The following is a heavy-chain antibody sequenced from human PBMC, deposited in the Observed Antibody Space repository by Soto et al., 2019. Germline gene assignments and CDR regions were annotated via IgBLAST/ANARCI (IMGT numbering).Heavy chain of an antibody. CDR1: GFTFRTYG. CDR3: ETDAGSSHFEY. CDR2: IWADGSYK. D-gene: IGHD1-26*01. J-gene: IGHJ4*02. V-gene: IGHV3-33*01. Sequence: PGGSLRLSCAASGFTFRTYGMHWVRQAPGKGLEWVAVIWADGSYKIYADSVKGRFTVSKDNSKNTLYLQMDSLRVEDTAVYFCETDAGSSHFEYWGRGTLVTVSS.